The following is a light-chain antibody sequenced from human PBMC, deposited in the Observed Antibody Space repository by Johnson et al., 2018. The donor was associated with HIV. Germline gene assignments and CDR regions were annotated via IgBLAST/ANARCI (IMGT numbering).Light chain of an antibody. CDR1: SSNIGNNY. CDR3: GTWDNSPGAPYV. J-gene: IGLJ1*01. Sequence: HSVLTQPPSVSAAPGQKVTISCSGSSSNIGNNYVSWYQQLPGTAPKLLIYDNNKRPSGIPDRFSGSKSGTSATLGITGLQTGDEADYYCGTWDNSPGAPYVFGRGPKVSVL. V-gene: IGLV1-51*01. CDR2: DNN.